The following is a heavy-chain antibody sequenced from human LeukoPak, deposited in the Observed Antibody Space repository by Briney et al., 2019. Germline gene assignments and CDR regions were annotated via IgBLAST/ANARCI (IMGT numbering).Heavy chain of an antibody. CDR2: ITTSSSYI. CDR3: ARDPAAAGTVWFDP. D-gene: IGHD6-13*01. CDR1: GFTFSSYA. V-gene: IGHV3-21*01. Sequence: KSGGSLRLSCAASGFTFSSYAMNWVRQAPGKGLEWVSSITTSSSYIYYADSVKGRFTISRDDAKNSLYRQMNSLRAEDTAVYYCARDPAAAGTVWFDPWGQGTLVTVSS. J-gene: IGHJ5*02.